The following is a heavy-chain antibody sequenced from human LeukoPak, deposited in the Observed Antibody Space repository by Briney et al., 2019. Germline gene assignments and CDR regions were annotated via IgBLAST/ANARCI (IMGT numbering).Heavy chain of an antibody. D-gene: IGHD2-2*01. CDR3: APGYCTSTSCSHYFEH. CDR2: ISSSSNTI. J-gene: IGHJ4*02. V-gene: IGHV3-48*01. CDR1: GFTFNSYS. Sequence: GGSLRLSCAASGFTFNSYSMNWVRQAPGKGLEWVSYISSSSNTIYYADSVKGRFTISRDNAQNSLYLQLNSLRVEDTAVYYCAPGYCTSTSCSHYFEHWGQGTLVTVSS.